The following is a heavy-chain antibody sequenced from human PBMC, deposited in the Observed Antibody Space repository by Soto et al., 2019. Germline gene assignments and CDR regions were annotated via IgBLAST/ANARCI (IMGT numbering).Heavy chain of an antibody. V-gene: IGHV4-59*08. Sequence: SETLSLTCTVSGGSISSYYWSWIRQPPGKGLEWIGYIYYSGSTNYNPSLKSRVTISEDTSKNQFSLKLSSVTAADTAVYYCARRWGSVFDFWGQGTLVTVSS. CDR3: ARRWGSVFDF. CDR2: IYYSGST. J-gene: IGHJ4*02. D-gene: IGHD3-10*01. CDR1: GGSISSYY.